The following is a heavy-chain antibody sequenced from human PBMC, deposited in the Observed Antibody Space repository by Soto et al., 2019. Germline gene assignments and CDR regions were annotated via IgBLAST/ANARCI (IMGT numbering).Heavy chain of an antibody. CDR3: ARGRKGLLWFGESGLPTNFDY. V-gene: IGHV4-34*01. J-gene: IGHJ4*02. CDR2: INHSGST. Sequence: ASETLSLTCAVYGGSFSGYYWSWIRQPPGKGLEWIGEINHSGSTNYNPSLKSRVTISVDTSKNQFSLKLSSVTAADTAVYYCARGRKGLLWFGESGLPTNFDYWGPGTLVTVLL. CDR1: GGSFSGYY. D-gene: IGHD3-10*01.